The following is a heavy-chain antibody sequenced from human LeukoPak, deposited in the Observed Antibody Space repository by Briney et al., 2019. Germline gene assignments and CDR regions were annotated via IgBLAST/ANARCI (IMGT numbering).Heavy chain of an antibody. Sequence: GGALRLSCAASGCIFIDYYMSWIRQPPAKGVEWVSYIRSSGSTKYYADSVKGRFTIPRHHARNSLYLQMSSLRAEDTAVYYCARSNTATAHYFHYWGKGTLVTVSS. CDR3: ARSNTATAHYFHY. V-gene: IGHV3-11*04. CDR1: GCIFIDYY. CDR2: IRSSGSTK. D-gene: IGHD5-18*01. J-gene: IGHJ4*02.